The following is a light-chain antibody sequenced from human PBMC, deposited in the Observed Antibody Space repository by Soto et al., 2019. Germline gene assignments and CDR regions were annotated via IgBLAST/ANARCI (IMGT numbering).Light chain of an antibody. CDR3: QHYNSYSEA. Sequence: IVLTQSPGTLSLSPGERATLSCRASQSVSSSYLAWYQQKPGQAPRLLIYGASSRATGIPDRFSGSGSGTEFTLTISSLQSDDIAVYYCQHYNSYSEAFGQGTRWIS. J-gene: IGKJ1*01. V-gene: IGKV3-20*01. CDR2: GAS. CDR1: QSVSSSY.